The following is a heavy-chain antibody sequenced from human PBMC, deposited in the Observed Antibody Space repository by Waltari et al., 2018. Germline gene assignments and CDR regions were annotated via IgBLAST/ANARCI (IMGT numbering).Heavy chain of an antibody. D-gene: IGHD3-3*01. CDR2: ISYDGSNK. CDR1: GFTFSSYA. Sequence: QVQLVESGGGVVQPGRSLRLSCAASGFTFSSYAMHWVRQAPGQGLEWVAVISYDGSNKYYADSVKGRFTISRDNSKNTLYLQMNSLRAEDTAVYYCARGVRWNITIFGVVTHYYYYYMDVWGKGTTVTVSS. J-gene: IGHJ6*03. CDR3: ARGVRWNITIFGVVTHYYYYYMDV. V-gene: IGHV3-30-3*01.